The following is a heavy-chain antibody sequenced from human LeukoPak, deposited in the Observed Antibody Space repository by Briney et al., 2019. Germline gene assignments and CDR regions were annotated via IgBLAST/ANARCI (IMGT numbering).Heavy chain of an antibody. D-gene: IGHD4-17*01. CDR1: GGSISSGSYF. Sequence: SQTLSLTCTVSGGSISSGSYFWSWIRQPAGKGLEWIGRIYTSGSTNYNPSLKSRVTISMDTSKNQFSLKLSSVTAADTAVYYCARVSTVTTPDYWGQGTLVTVSS. V-gene: IGHV4-61*02. CDR3: ARVSTVTTPDY. CDR2: IYTSGST. J-gene: IGHJ4*02.